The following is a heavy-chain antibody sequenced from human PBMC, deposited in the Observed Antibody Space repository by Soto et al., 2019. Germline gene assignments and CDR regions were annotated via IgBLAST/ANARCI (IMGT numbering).Heavy chain of an antibody. CDR1: GGTFSSYT. V-gene: IGHV1-69*08. Sequence: QVQLVQSGAEVKKPGSSVKVSCKASGGTFSSYTISWVRQAPGQGLEWMGRIIPILGIANYARKFQGSVTRTADKSTSTAYMELSSLRSEDTAVYYCARDPRRTPRDAMDVWGQGTTVTVSS. D-gene: IGHD2-21*01. J-gene: IGHJ6*02. CDR2: IIPILGIA. CDR3: ARDPRRTPRDAMDV.